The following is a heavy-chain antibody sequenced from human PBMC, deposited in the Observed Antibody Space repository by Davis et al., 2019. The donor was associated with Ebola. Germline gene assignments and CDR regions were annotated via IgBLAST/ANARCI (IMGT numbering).Heavy chain of an antibody. D-gene: IGHD4-17*01. J-gene: IGHJ4*02. CDR2: IYYSGST. CDR1: GGSINSGGYY. Sequence: PSETLSLTCTVSGGSINSGGYYWSWIRQHPGKGLEWIGYIYYSGSTYYSPSLKSRVTISVDRSKNQFSLKVSSVTAADTAVYYCARRTEAGAVFDYWGQGTLVTVSS. V-gene: IGHV4-31*03. CDR3: ARRTEAGAVFDY.